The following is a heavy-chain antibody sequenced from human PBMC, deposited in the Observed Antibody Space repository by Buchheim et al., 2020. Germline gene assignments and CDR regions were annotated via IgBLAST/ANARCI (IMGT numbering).Heavy chain of an antibody. J-gene: IGHJ1*01. Sequence: QVQLQESGPGLVKPSETLSLSCNVSGGSISSHYWSWIRQPPGKGLEWIGYIYYSGSTNYNPSLKSRVTIPVETSKNQFFLKLNSVTAADTAVYYCAYSSGWDAEYFQHWGQGTL. D-gene: IGHD6-19*01. CDR1: GGSISSHY. CDR3: AYSSGWDAEYFQH. CDR2: IYYSGST. V-gene: IGHV4-59*11.